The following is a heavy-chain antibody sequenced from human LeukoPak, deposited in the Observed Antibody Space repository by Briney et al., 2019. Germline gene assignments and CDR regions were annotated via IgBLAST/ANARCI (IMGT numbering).Heavy chain of an antibody. CDR3: ATFLAIVTARDSLYFQH. Sequence: GGSLRLSCAASGFTFSSYAMSWVRQAPGKGLEWVSAISGSGGSTYYADSVKGRFTISRDNSKNTLYLQMNSLRAEDTAVYYCATFLAIVTARDSLYFQHWGQGTLVTVSS. CDR2: ISGSGGST. J-gene: IGHJ1*01. D-gene: IGHD3-3*02. V-gene: IGHV3-23*01. CDR1: GFTFSSYA.